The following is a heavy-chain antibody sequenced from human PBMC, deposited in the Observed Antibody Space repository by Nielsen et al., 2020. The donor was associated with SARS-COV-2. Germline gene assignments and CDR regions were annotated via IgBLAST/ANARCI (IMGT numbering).Heavy chain of an antibody. CDR1: GFTFDAYA. CDR2: LSWNSGSI. V-gene: IGHV3-9*01. D-gene: IGHD1-26*01. CDR3: AKDSYPIGSYFDY. J-gene: IGHJ4*02. Sequence: GGFLRPSCAASGFTFDAYAMHWVRQAPGKGLEWVSGLSWNSGSIGYADSVKGRFTISRDNAKNSLYLQMNSLRAEDTALYYCAKDSYPIGSYFDYWGQGTLVTVSS.